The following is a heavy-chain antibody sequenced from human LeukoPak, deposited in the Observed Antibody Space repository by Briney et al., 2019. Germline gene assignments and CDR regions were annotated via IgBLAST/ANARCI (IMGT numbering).Heavy chain of an antibody. D-gene: IGHD2-2*01. V-gene: IGHV4-59*01. CDR3: ARGPAATTYYCYYMDV. CDR1: GGSISSYY. Sequence: SETLSLTCTVSGGSISSYYWSWIRQPPGKGLAWIGYIYYSGSTNYNPSLKRRVTISVDTSKNQFSLKLSSVTAADTAVYYCARGPAATTYYCYYMDVWGKGTTVTVSS. CDR2: IYYSGST. J-gene: IGHJ6*03.